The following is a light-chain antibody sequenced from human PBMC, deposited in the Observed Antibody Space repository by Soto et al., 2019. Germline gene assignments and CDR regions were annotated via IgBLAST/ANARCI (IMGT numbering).Light chain of an antibody. Sequence: EIVLTQSPATLSLSPGERATLSCRASQSVSSYLAWYQQKPGQAPRLLIYDVSNRATGIPARFSGSGSGTDFTLTISSLEPEDFAVHYCQQRSNWPRLTFGGGTKVDIK. J-gene: IGKJ4*01. V-gene: IGKV3-11*01. CDR1: QSVSSY. CDR3: QQRSNWPRLT. CDR2: DVS.